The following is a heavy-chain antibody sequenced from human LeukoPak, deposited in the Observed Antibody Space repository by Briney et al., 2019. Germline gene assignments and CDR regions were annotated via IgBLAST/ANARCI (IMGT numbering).Heavy chain of an antibody. CDR1: GYTFTGYY. Sequence: GASVKVSCKASGYTFTGYYMHWVRQAPGQGLEWMGWINPNSGGTNYAQKFQGRVTMTRDTSISTAHMELSRLRSDDTAVYYCARRAFVVVTATRDLNWFDPWGQGTLVTVSS. CDR3: ARRAFVVVTATRDLNWFDP. D-gene: IGHD2-21*02. V-gene: IGHV1-2*02. CDR2: INPNSGGT. J-gene: IGHJ5*02.